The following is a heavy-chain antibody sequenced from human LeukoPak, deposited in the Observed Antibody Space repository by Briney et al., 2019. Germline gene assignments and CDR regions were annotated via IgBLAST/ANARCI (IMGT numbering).Heavy chain of an antibody. CDR3: ARADYRGLRGFMHDY. CDR1: GGSISDYY. Sequence: SETLSLTCTVSGGSISDYYWSWIRQPPGKGLEWIGYVHESGRTSYNPSLKSRVTISVDTSKNQFSLDLNSVTAADPAVYYCARADYRGLRGFMHDYWGQGSLVTVSS. V-gene: IGHV4-59*01. D-gene: IGHD3-16*02. CDR2: VHESGRT. J-gene: IGHJ4*02.